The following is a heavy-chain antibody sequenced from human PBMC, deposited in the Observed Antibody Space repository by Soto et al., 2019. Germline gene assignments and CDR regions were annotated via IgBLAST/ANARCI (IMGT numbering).Heavy chain of an antibody. CDR3: ARRNSDYSSVWSDAFDI. Sequence: QVQLVESGGGVVQPGRSLRLSCAASGFTFSSYAMHWVLQAPGKGPEWVAVISYDGSSKTYADSVKGQFTISRDNSKHALFLQMNNLRPEDTAVYYCARRNSDYSSVWSDAFDIWGQGTMVTVYS. CDR1: GFTFSSYA. J-gene: IGHJ3*02. CDR2: ISYDGSSK. D-gene: IGHD6-19*01. V-gene: IGHV3-30-3*01.